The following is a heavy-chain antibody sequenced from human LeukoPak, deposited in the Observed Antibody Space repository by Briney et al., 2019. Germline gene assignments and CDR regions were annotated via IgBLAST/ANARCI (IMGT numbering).Heavy chain of an antibody. J-gene: IGHJ4*02. D-gene: IGHD3-9*01. Sequence: GGSLRLSCAASGFTVSSNYMSWVRQAPGKGLKWVSVIYSGGSTYYADSVRGRFTISRDNSKNTLYLQMNSLRAEDTAVYYCATAYDTTRDFDYWGQGTLVTVSS. CDR1: GFTVSSNY. V-gene: IGHV3-66*02. CDR2: IYSGGST. CDR3: ATAYDTTRDFDY.